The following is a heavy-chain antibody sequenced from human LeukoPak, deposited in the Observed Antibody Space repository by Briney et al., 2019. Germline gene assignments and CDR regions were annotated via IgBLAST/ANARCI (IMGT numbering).Heavy chain of an antibody. CDR1: GFTFSSYA. CDR2: ISYDGSNK. Sequence: GGSLRLSCAASGFTFSSYAMHWVRQAPGKGLEWVAVISYDGSNKYYADSVKGRFTISRDNSKNTLYLQMNSLRAEDTAVYYCAKAWLYSFDPWGQGTLVTVSS. CDR3: AKAWLYSFDP. V-gene: IGHV3-30*04. D-gene: IGHD3-22*01. J-gene: IGHJ5*02.